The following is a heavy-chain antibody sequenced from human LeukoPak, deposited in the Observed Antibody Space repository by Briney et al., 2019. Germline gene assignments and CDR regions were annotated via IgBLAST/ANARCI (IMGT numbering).Heavy chain of an antibody. CDR2: ISSSGSTT. D-gene: IGHD5-24*01. Sequence: GGSLRLSCAASGFTFSTYEMNWVRQAPGKGLEWVSHISSSGSTTYYADSVKGRFTISRDNAKNSLYLQMNSLRAEDTAVYYCASPQYYFDYWDQGTLVTVSS. CDR3: ASPQYYFDY. J-gene: IGHJ4*02. CDR1: GFTFSTYE. V-gene: IGHV3-48*03.